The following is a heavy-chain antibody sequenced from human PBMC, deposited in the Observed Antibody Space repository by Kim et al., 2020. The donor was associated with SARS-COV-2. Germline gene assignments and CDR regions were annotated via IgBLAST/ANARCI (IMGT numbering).Heavy chain of an antibody. CDR3: ARFLTKKGLKGRYFDL. D-gene: IGHD2-8*01. V-gene: IGHV4-34*01. CDR1: GGSFSGYY. J-gene: IGHJ2*01. Sequence: SETLSLTCAVYGGSFSGYYWSWIRQPPGKGLEWIGEINHSGSTNYNPSLKSRVTISVDTSKNQFSLKLSSVTAADTAVYYCARFLTKKGLKGRYFDLWGRGTLVTVSS. CDR2: INHSGST.